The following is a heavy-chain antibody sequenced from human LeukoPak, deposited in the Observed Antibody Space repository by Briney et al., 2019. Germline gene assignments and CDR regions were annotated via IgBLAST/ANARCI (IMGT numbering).Heavy chain of an antibody. CDR1: GGSFSGYY. CDR2: INHSGST. Sequence: SETLSLTCAVYGGSFSGYYWSWIRQPPGKGLEWIGEINHSGSTNYNPSLKSRVTISVDTSKNQFSLKLSSVTAEDTAVYYCARDLGQYYDTSDNWFDPWGQGTLVTVSS. CDR3: ARDLGQYYDTSDNWFDP. J-gene: IGHJ5*02. V-gene: IGHV4-34*01. D-gene: IGHD3-22*01.